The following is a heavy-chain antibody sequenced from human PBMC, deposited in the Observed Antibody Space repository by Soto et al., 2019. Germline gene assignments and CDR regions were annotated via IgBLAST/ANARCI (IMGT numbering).Heavy chain of an antibody. CDR3: AKQTTMARGVPFFYYYGMDV. J-gene: IGHJ6*02. D-gene: IGHD3-10*01. CDR2: ISGSGGST. Sequence: HPGGSLRLSCAASGFTFSSYAMSWVRQAPGKGLEWVSAISGSGGSTYYADSVKGRFTISRDNSKNTLYLQMNSLRAEDTAVYYCAKQTTMARGVPFFYYYGMDVWGQGTTVTVSS. V-gene: IGHV3-23*01. CDR1: GFTFSSYA.